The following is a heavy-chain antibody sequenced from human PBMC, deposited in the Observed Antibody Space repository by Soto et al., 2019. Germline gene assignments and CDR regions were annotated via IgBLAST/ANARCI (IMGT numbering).Heavy chain of an antibody. CDR2: IYYSGST. CDR1: GGSISSGGYY. Sequence: PSETLSLTCTVSGGSISSGGYYWSWIRQHPGKGLEWIGYIYYSGSTYYNPSLKSRVTISVDTSKNQFSLKLSSVTAADTAVYYCARGGGSSWLDYYYYGMDVWGQGTLVTVSS. D-gene: IGHD6-13*01. V-gene: IGHV4-31*03. J-gene: IGHJ6*02. CDR3: ARGGGSSWLDYYYYGMDV.